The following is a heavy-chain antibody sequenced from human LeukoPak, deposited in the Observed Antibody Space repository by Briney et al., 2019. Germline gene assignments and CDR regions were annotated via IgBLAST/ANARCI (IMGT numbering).Heavy chain of an antibody. CDR2: ITGSGGST. D-gene: IGHD2-21*02. V-gene: IGHV3-23*01. J-gene: IGHJ5*02. CDR1: GFTFSSYA. Sequence: GGSLRLSCAASGFTFSSYAMSWVRQAPGKGLQWVSSITGSGGSTYYADSVKGRFTISRDNSKNTVYLQMNSLRVDDMAVYYCAKEGQFSVTPNAWGQGALVTVSS. CDR3: AKEGQFSVTPNA.